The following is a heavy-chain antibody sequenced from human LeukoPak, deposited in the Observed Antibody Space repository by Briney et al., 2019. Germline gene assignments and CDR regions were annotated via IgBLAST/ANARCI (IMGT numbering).Heavy chain of an antibody. J-gene: IGHJ4*02. V-gene: IGHV4-28*01. D-gene: IGHD3-10*01. Sequence: SETLSLTCAVSGYSITSSSWWGWIRQPPGKGLEWIGYIYHSGTTYYNPSLQSRVTMSVDTSKNQFSLKMSSVTAVDTAVYYCARKENVYYYFDYWGQGTLVTVSS. CDR3: ARKENVYYYFDY. CDR2: IYHSGTT. CDR1: GYSITSSSW.